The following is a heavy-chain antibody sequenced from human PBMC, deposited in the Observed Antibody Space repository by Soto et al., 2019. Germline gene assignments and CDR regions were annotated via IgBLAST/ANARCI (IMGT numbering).Heavy chain of an antibody. D-gene: IGHD3-22*01. V-gene: IGHV1-69*13. J-gene: IGHJ4*02. CDR3: ARDRDSSGSYLDY. CDR1: GGTFSSYA. Sequence: SVKVSCKASGGTFSSYAISWVRQAPGQGLEWMGGIIPIFGTANYAQKFQGRVTITADESTSTAYMELSGLRPEDTAVYYCARDRDSSGSYLDYWGQGTLVTVSS. CDR2: IIPIFGTA.